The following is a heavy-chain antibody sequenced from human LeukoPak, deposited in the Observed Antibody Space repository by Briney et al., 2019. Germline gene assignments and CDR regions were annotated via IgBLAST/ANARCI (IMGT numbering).Heavy chain of an antibody. CDR3: ARDDGTGGFDY. CDR2: IYYSGST. D-gene: IGHD7-27*01. J-gene: IGHJ4*02. CDR1: GGSTSSYY. Sequence: PSETLSLTCTVSGGSTSSYYWSWIRQPPGKGLEWIGYIYYSGSTNYNPSLKSRVTISVDTSKNQFSLKLSSVTAADTAVYYCARDDGTGGFDYWGQGTLVTVSS. V-gene: IGHV4-59*01.